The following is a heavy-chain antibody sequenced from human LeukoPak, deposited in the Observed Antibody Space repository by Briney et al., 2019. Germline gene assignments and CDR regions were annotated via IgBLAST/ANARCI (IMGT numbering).Heavy chain of an antibody. CDR3: ARDQETYYFDY. Sequence: QPGGSLRLSCAASGFTVSSNYMSWVRQAPGKGLEWVSVIYSGGSTYYADSVKGRFTIPRDNSKNTLYLQMNSLRAEDTAVYYCARDQETYYFDYWGQGTLVTVSS. CDR1: GFTVSSNY. V-gene: IGHV3-66*01. J-gene: IGHJ4*02. CDR2: IYSGGST.